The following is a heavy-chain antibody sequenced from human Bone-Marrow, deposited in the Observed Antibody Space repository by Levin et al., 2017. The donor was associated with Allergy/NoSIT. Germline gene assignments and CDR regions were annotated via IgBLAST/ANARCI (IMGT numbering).Heavy chain of an antibody. Sequence: PGGSLRLSCAASGFAFSSYWMYWVRQAPGKGLVWVSRINSDGSSTSYADSVKGRFTISRDNAKNTLSLQINSLQAEDTAVYYCVRGYLESSTYKSGYWGQGTLVTVSS. D-gene: IGHD2/OR15-2a*01. CDR2: INSDGSST. V-gene: IGHV3-74*01. CDR1: GFAFSSYW. CDR3: VRGYLESSTYKSGY. J-gene: IGHJ4*02.